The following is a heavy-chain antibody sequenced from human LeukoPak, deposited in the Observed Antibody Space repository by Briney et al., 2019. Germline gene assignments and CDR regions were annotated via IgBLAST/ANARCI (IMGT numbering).Heavy chain of an antibody. D-gene: IGHD4-17*01. Sequence: ASVKVSCKASGYTFTGYYMHWVRQAPGQGREWMGWINPNSGGTNYAQKFQGRVTMTRDTSISTAYMELSRLRSDDTAVYYCARVAVLATVTTDYYYYMDVWGKGTTVTVSS. J-gene: IGHJ6*03. CDR3: ARVAVLATVTTDYYYYMDV. CDR1: GYTFTGYY. V-gene: IGHV1-2*02. CDR2: INPNSGGT.